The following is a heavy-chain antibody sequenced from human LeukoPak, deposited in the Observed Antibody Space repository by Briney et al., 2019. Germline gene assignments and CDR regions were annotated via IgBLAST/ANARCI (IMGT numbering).Heavy chain of an antibody. CDR3: AKDPLYSSGWLADY. J-gene: IGHJ4*02. CDR1: RFTFSNYG. CDR2: IRYDGSNK. Sequence: GGSLRLSCAASRFTFSNYGMHWVRQAPGKGLEWVAFIRYDGSNKYYADSVKGRFTISRDNSKNNLYLQMNSLGPEDTAVYYCAKDPLYSSGWLADYWGQGTLVTVSS. D-gene: IGHD6-19*01. V-gene: IGHV3-30*02.